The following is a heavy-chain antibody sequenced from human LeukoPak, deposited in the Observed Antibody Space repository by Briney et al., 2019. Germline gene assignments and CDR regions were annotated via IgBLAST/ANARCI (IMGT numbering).Heavy chain of an antibody. D-gene: IGHD2-15*01. Sequence: GGSLRLSCAASGFTFSSYWMHWVRQAPGKGLVWVSRINSDGSITSYAHSVKGRFTISRDNANSTLYLQTNSLRAEGTAVYYCARSCRGGSCSQMGTLHWGQGTLVTVSS. CDR3: ARSCRGGSCSQMGTLH. CDR2: INSDGSIT. V-gene: IGHV3-74*01. J-gene: IGHJ4*02. CDR1: GFTFSSYW.